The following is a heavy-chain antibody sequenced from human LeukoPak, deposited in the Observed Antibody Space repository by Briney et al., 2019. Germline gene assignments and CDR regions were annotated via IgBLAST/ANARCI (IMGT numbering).Heavy chain of an antibody. CDR2: ISAYNGNT. V-gene: IGHV1-18*01. D-gene: IGHD6-19*01. Sequence: EASVKVSCXASGYTFTSYGISWVRQAPGQGLEWMGWISAYNGNTNYAQKFQGRVTMTRDTSISTAYMELSRLRSDDTAVYYCAREAVAGKSYWYFDLWGRGTLVTVSS. CDR3: AREAVAGKSYWYFDL. CDR1: GYTFTSYG. J-gene: IGHJ2*01.